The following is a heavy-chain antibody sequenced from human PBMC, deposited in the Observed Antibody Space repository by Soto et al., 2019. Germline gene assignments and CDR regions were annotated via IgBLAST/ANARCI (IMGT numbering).Heavy chain of an antibody. CDR2: ISSSGSTI. J-gene: IGHJ5*02. V-gene: IGHV3-11*01. CDR1: GFTFSDYY. Sequence: GGSLRLSCAASGFTFSDYYMSWIRQAPGKGLEWVSYISSSGSTIYYADSVKGRFTNSRDNAKNSLYLQMNSLRAEDTAVYYCARVPTIVVVPAAHNFWFDPWGQGTLVTVSS. D-gene: IGHD2-2*01. CDR3: ARVPTIVVVPAAHNFWFDP.